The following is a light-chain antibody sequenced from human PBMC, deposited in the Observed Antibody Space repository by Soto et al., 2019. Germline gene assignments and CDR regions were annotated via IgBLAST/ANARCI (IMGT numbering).Light chain of an antibody. V-gene: IGKV3-20*01. CDR3: QPYGSSHRP. J-gene: IGKJ1*01. CDR2: GAS. CDR1: QSVSSSY. Sequence: EIVLTQSPGTLSLSPGERATLSCRASQSVSSSYLAWYQQKPGQAPRLLLSGASSRATGIPDRFSGSGSGTDFTLTISRLEPEDFAVYYCQPYGSSHRPFGQGTKVEIK.